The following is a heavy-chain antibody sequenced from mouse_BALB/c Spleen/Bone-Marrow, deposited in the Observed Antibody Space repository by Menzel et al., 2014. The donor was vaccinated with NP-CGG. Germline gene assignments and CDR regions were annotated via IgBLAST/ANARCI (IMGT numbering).Heavy chain of an antibody. V-gene: IGHV1S56*01. Sequence: VQLQESGPELVKPGTLVKISCKASGYSFTDYDINWVKQRPGQGLEWIGWIYPGDGSTKYNEKFKRKATLTADRSSSTAYMQLSSLTSESSAVYFCARGGIGRSLDYWGQGTSVTVSS. D-gene: IGHD3-3*01. CDR1: GYSFTDYD. CDR2: IYPGDGST. J-gene: IGHJ4*01. CDR3: ARGGIGRSLDY.